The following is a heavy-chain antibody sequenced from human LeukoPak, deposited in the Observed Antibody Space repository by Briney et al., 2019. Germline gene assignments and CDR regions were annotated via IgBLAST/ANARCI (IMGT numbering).Heavy chain of an antibody. CDR2: ISGSGGST. J-gene: IGHJ5*02. CDR3: ARDIDYDSSGYYYKWFDP. D-gene: IGHD3-22*01. V-gene: IGHV3-23*01. CDR1: GFTFSSYA. Sequence: TGGSLRLSCAASGFTFSSYAMSWVRQAPGKGLEWVSAISGSGGSTYYADSVKGRFTISRDNSKNSLYLQMNSLRAEDTALYHCARDIDYDSSGYYYKWFDPWGQGTLVTVSS.